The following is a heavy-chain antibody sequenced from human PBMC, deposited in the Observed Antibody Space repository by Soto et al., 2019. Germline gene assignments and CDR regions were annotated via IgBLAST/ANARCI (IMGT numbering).Heavy chain of an antibody. D-gene: IGHD1-26*01. Sequence: VQLQESGPGLVRPSETLSLTCTVSGGSISSGNFYWSWIRQPPGKGLEWIGYIYFSGSTSYRPSLKSRLTISLNTSNNQFSLKLTSVTAAATAVYYCAHDSHGGNTYFDLWGQGALVTVSS. V-gene: IGHV4-30-4*01. CDR3: AHDSHGGNTYFDL. J-gene: IGHJ4*02. CDR2: IYFSGST. CDR1: GGSISSGNFY.